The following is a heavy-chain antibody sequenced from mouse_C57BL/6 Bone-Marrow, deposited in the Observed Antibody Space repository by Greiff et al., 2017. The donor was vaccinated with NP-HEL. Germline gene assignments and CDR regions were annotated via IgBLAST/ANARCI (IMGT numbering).Heavy chain of an antibody. V-gene: IGHV1-85*01. J-gene: IGHJ4*01. CDR2: IYPRDGST. Sequence: VKVVESGPELVKPGASVKLSCKASGYTFTSYDINWVKQRPGQGLEWIGWIYPRDGSTKYNEKFKGKATLTVDTSSSTAYMELHSLTSEDSAVYFCASDGNYGNYAMDYWGQGTSVTVSS. CDR1: GYTFTSYD. D-gene: IGHD2-1*01. CDR3: ASDGNYGNYAMDY.